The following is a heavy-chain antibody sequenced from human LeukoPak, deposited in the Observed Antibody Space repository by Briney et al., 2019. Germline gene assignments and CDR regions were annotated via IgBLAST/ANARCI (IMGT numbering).Heavy chain of an antibody. D-gene: IGHD3-10*02. CDR2: ISSSSSTI. CDR1: GFTVNNNY. V-gene: IGHV3-48*01. J-gene: IGHJ6*04. Sequence: PGGSLRLSCAPSGFTVNNNYMSWVRQAPGEGLEWVSYISSSSSTIYYADSVKGRFTISRDNAKNSLYLQMNSLRAEDTAVYYCAELGITMIGGVWGKGTTVTISS. CDR3: AELGITMIGGV.